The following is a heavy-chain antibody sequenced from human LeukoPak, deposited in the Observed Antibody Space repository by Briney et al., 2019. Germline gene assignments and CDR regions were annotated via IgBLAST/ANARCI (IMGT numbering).Heavy chain of an antibody. CDR3: ARALGRYFDHDAFDI. D-gene: IGHD3-9*01. CDR1: GYTFTGYY. V-gene: IGHV1-2*06. CDR2: INPNSGGT. J-gene: IGHJ3*02. Sequence: GASVKVSCKASGYTFTGYYMHWVRQAPGQGLEWMGRINPNSGGTNYAQKFQGRVTMTRDTSISTAYMELSRLRSDDTAVYYCARALGRYFDHDAFDIWGQGTMVTVSS.